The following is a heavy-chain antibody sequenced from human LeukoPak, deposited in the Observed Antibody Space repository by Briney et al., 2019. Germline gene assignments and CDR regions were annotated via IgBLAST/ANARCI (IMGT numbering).Heavy chain of an antibody. D-gene: IGHD2-15*01. J-gene: IGHJ3*02. V-gene: IGHV3-30*04. CDR1: GFTLSNYA. CDR3: ARDHPYCSGGSCYGHDAFDI. Sequence: GGSLRLSCAASGFTLSNYAIDWVRQAPGKGLEWVAFISYDGYTHYYADSVKGRFTISRDNSKNTLYLQMNSLRAEDTAVYYCARDHPYCSGGSCYGHDAFDIWGQGTMVTVSS. CDR2: ISYDGYTH.